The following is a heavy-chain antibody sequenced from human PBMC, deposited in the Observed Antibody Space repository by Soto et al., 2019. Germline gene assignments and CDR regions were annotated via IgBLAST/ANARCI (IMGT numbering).Heavy chain of an antibody. D-gene: IGHD3-10*01. CDR3: ARINLGYYGSGSYYYFDY. Sequence: PSETLSLTCTVSGGSISSYYWSWIRQPPGKGLEWIGYIYYSGSTNYNPSLKSRVTISVDTSKNQFSLKLSSVTAADTAVYYCARINLGYYGSGSYYYFDYWGQGTLVTVSS. V-gene: IGHV4-59*01. CDR2: IYYSGST. CDR1: GGSISSYY. J-gene: IGHJ4*02.